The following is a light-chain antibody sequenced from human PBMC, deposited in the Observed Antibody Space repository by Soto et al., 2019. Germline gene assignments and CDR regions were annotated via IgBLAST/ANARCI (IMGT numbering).Light chain of an antibody. Sequence: VMTQFPATLSASPRERVSLSCSPRQSVNNRLAWYRQRPGQAPRLLIYRADLRAASVADRFTGRGSGTEFTLIISSLQSEDYGVYYCQQYSAWPPHTFGQGTLVE. CDR1: QSVNNR. CDR2: RAD. J-gene: IGKJ2*01. CDR3: QQYSAWPPHT. V-gene: IGKV3D-15*01.